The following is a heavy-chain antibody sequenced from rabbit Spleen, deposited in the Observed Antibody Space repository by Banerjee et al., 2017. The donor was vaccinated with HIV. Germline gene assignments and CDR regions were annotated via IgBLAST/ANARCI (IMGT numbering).Heavy chain of an antibody. J-gene: IGHJ4*01. Sequence: QSLEESGGGLVQPEGSLTLTCTASGFSFSSGYYMCWVRQAPGKGLEWIACIYTGRSGSTYYASWATGRFTCSKASSTTVTLQMTSLTAADTATYFCVRARPYPFVLWGPGTLVTVS. V-gene: IGHV1S40*01. D-gene: IGHD1-1*01. CDR2: IYTGRSGST. CDR3: VRARPYPFVL. CDR1: GFSFSSGYY.